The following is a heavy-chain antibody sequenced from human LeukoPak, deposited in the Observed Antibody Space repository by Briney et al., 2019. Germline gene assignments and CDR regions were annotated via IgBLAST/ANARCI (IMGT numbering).Heavy chain of an antibody. CDR3: ARDRVSGDFWSGYYTKVVDY. J-gene: IGHJ4*02. Sequence: PGRSLRLSCAASGFTFSSYAMHWVRQAPGKGLEWVAVISYDGSNKYYADSVKGRFTISRDNSKNTLYLQMNSLRAEDTAVYYCARDRVSGDFWSGYYTKVVDYWGQGTLVTVSS. CDR1: GFTFSSYA. CDR2: ISYDGSNK. D-gene: IGHD3-3*01. V-gene: IGHV3-30-3*01.